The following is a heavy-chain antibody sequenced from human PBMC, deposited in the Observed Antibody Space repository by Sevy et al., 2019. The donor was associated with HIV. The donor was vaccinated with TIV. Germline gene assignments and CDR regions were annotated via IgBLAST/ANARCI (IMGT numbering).Heavy chain of an antibody. Sequence: GGSLRLSCAASGFTFSSYAMHWVRQAPGKGLEWVAVISYDGSNKYYADSVKGRFTISRDNSKNTLYLQMNSLRAEDTAVYYCARDLPSSSWTGWFDPWGQGTLVT. J-gene: IGHJ5*02. CDR1: GFTFSSYA. CDR2: ISYDGSNK. D-gene: IGHD6-13*01. V-gene: IGHV3-30-3*01. CDR3: ARDLPSSSWTGWFDP.